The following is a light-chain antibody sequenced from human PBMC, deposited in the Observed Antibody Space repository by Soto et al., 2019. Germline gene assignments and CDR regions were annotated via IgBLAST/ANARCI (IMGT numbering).Light chain of an antibody. CDR3: QQYGRSPPFA. CDR1: QSVSSNY. V-gene: IGKV3-20*01. Sequence: EIVLTQSPGTLSLSPGERATLSCRASQSVSSNYIAWNQQNPGQAPRLLIYGASTRATGIPDRFSGSGSGTDFTLTISRLEPEDFAVYFCQQYGRSPPFAFGQGTKVDIK. J-gene: IGKJ2*01. CDR2: GAS.